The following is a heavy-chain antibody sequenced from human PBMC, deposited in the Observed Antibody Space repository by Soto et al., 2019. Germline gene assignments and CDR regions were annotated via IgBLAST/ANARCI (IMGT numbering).Heavy chain of an antibody. J-gene: IGHJ6*02. D-gene: IGHD3-10*01. Sequence: SETLTLTCTVSGGAISSSSYYWGWICQPPGKWLEWIGSIYYSGSTYYNPSLKSRVNISVDTSKNQFSLKLSSVTAADTAVYYCASRTSHGLGRYYHYYYHRMDVWGQGTTVT. V-gene: IGHV4-39*01. CDR3: ASRTSHGLGRYYHYYYHRMDV. CDR2: IYYSGST. CDR1: GGAISSSSYY.